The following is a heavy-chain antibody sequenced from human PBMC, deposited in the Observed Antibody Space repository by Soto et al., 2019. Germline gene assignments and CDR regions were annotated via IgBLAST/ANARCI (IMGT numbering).Heavy chain of an antibody. CDR3: ARHTPGYSSSWYPEHYYGMDV. V-gene: IGHV5-51*01. J-gene: IGHJ6*02. Sequence: LGESLKISCKGSGYSFTSYWIGWVRQMPGKGLEWMGIIYPGDSDTRYSPSFQGQVTISADKSISTAYLQWSSLKASDTAIYYCARHTPGYSSSWYPEHYYGMDVWGQGTTVTVSS. CDR2: IYPGDSDT. CDR1: GYSFTSYW. D-gene: IGHD6-13*01.